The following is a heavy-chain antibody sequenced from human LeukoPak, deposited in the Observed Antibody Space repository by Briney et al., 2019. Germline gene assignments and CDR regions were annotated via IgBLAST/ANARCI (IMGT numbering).Heavy chain of an antibody. D-gene: IGHD3-16*01. V-gene: IGHV3-74*01. J-gene: IGHJ4*02. CDR1: GFTFSTYW. CDR2: IHLDGTTT. Sequence: EGSLRLSCAASGFTFSTYWMSWVRQAPGKGLVWVSRIHLDGTTTTYADSVRGRFTISRDNAKNTLYLQMNSLTAEDTAVYYCARGGSPSDYWGQGTLVTVSS. CDR3: ARGGSPSDY.